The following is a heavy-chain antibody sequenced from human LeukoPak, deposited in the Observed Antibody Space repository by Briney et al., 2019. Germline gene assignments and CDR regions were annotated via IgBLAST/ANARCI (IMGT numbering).Heavy chain of an antibody. J-gene: IGHJ4*02. Sequence: GGSLRLSCAASGFTFSSYAMSWVRQAPGKGLEWVSVISGSGGSTYYADSVKGRFTISRDNSKNTLYLQMNSLRAEDTAVYYWALSRPQYSGYDIYYFEYWGQGTLVTVSS. V-gene: IGHV3-23*01. CDR3: ALSRPQYSGYDIYYFEY. CDR1: GFTFSSYA. CDR2: ISGSGGST. D-gene: IGHD5-12*01.